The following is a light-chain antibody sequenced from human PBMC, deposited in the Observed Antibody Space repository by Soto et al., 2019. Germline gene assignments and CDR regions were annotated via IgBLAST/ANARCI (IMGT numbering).Light chain of an antibody. CDR1: SSDVGTHNF. J-gene: IGLJ3*02. CDR2: EAS. V-gene: IGLV2-23*01. Sequence: QSVLTQPASVSGSPGQSITISCTGSSSDVGTHNFVSWYQQHPGKAPKLLIYEASKRPSGVSNRFSGSKSGNTASLTVSGLQAEDEADYYCSFYGGSGIFWVFGGGTKLTVL. CDR3: SFYGGSGIFWV.